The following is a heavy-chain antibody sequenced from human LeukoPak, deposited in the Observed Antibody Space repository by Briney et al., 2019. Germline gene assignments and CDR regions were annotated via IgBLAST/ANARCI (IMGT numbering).Heavy chain of an antibody. Sequence: ASVKVSRKASGYTFTSYYMRWVRHAPGQGLEWMGIINPSGGSTSYAQKLQGRVTMTTDTSTSTAYMELRSLRSDDTAVYYCARVRDRRYYGMDVWGQGTTVTVSS. J-gene: IGHJ6*02. CDR2: INPSGGST. CDR3: ARVRDRRYYGMDV. V-gene: IGHV1-46*01. CDR1: GYTFTSYY.